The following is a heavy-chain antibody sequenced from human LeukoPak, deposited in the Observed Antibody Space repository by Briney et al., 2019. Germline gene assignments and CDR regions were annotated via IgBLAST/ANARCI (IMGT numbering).Heavy chain of an antibody. CDR3: ARGYSNIGCYYMDA. V-gene: IGHV3-74*01. Sequence: GGSLRLSCAASGFTLRSYWMHWVRQGPGKCLVWVSSINSDGSTTGYADSVKGRFTISRDNAENTVYLQINSLRAEDTAVYYCARGYSNIGCYYMDAWGKGTTVTVSS. J-gene: IGHJ6*03. CDR1: GFTLRSYW. D-gene: IGHD1-26*01. CDR2: INSDGSTT.